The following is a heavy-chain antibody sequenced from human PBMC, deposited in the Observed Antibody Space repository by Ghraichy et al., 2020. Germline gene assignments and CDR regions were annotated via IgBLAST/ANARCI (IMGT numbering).Heavy chain of an antibody. J-gene: IGHJ2*01. CDR2: IYSGVST. V-gene: IGHV3-66*01. D-gene: IGHD3-22*01. CDR3: ARNYYDSSGHWYFDL. Sequence: GGSLRLSCAASGFTVSSNYMSWVRQAPGKGLEWVSVIYSGVSTYYADSVKGRFTISRDNSKNTLYLQMNSLRAEDTAVYYCARNYYDSSGHWYFDLWGRGTLVTVSS. CDR1: GFTVSSNY.